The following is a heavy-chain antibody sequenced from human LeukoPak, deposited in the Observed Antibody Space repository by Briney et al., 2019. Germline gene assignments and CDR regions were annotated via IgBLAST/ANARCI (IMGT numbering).Heavy chain of an antibody. CDR3: ARDRTGVYSDY. J-gene: IGHJ4*02. V-gene: IGHV4-30-4*08. D-gene: IGHD7-27*01. CDR1: GGSLSSGDYY. Sequence: SETLSLTCTVSGGSLSSGDYYWSWIRQPPGKGLEWIGYIYYSGSTYYNPSLKSRVTISVDTSKNQFSLKLSSVTAADTAVYYCARDRTGVYSDYWGQGSLVTVSS. CDR2: IYYSGST.